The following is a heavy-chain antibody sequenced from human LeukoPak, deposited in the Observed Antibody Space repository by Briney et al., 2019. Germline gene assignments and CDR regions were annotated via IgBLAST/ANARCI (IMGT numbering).Heavy chain of an antibody. CDR2: ISYDGSNK. V-gene: IGHV3-30*03. CDR1: GFTFKNYG. D-gene: IGHD2-21*02. Sequence: GGSLRLSCAASGFTFKNYGMHWVRLAPGKGLEWVAVISYDGSNKNYGDSVKGRFTISRDNSKNTLYLQMNSLSAEDTAVYYCARSVVTATPHYFQHWGQGTLVTVSS. CDR3: ARSVVTATPHYFQH. J-gene: IGHJ1*01.